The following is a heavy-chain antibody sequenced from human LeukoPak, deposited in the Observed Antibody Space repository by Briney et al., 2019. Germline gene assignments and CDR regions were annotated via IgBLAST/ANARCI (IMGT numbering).Heavy chain of an antibody. CDR3: ARSGRTVVVVAANLSYYYGMDV. D-gene: IGHD2-15*01. V-gene: IGHV6-1*01. CDR2: TYYRSKWHN. J-gene: IGHJ6*02. Sequence: SQTLSLTCAVSGDSVSSSSAVWNWIRQSPSRGLEWLGRTYYRSKWHNEYAESVKSRISITSDTSKNQFSLQLNSVTPEDTAVYYCARSGRTVVVVAANLSYYYGMDVWGQGTTVTASS. CDR1: GDSVSSSSAV.